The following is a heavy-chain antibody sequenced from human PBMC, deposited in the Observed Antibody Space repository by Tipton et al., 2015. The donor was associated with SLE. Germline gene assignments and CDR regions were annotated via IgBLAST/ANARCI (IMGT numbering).Heavy chain of an antibody. CDR1: GFTFSDFG. D-gene: IGHD4-17*01. V-gene: IGHV3-66*02. CDR3: ARGAYGDYREPYYAMDV. Sequence: SLRLSCVASGFTFSDFGLNWVRQAPGKGLEWVSVLHSGGSTLYADSLKGRFTTSRDNSKNTVSLQMNSIIREDTAVYYCARGAYGDYREPYYAMDVWGQGTTVTVSS. CDR2: LHSGGST. J-gene: IGHJ6*02.